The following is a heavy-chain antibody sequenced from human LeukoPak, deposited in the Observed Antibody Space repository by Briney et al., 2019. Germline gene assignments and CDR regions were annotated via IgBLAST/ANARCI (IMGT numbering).Heavy chain of an antibody. Sequence: GGSLRLSCATSGFTFSNAWMNWVRQAPGKGLEWVGRIRSNSDGGTIDYAAPVKGRFTLSRDDSKTTLYLQMNSLQTEDTAVYSCATDFYESTWGQETRVTFSS. CDR3: ATDFYEST. CDR2: IRSNSDGGTI. J-gene: IGHJ5*02. V-gene: IGHV3-15*07. D-gene: IGHD3-22*01. CDR1: GFTFSNAW.